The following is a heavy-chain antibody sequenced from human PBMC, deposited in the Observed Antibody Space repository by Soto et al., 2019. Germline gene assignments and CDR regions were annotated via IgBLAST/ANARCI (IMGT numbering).Heavy chain of an antibody. V-gene: IGHV3-23*01. D-gene: IGHD5-12*01. J-gene: IGHJ3*02. Sequence: PLGSLRLSCAASRFTFSSYAVIWVLQSPLNWLECVSAISGSGGSTYYADSVKGRFTISRDNSKNTLYLQMNSLRAEDTAVYYCAKDTKYSGYDHAFDIWGQGTMVTVSS. CDR1: RFTFSSYA. CDR3: AKDTKYSGYDHAFDI. CDR2: ISGSGGST.